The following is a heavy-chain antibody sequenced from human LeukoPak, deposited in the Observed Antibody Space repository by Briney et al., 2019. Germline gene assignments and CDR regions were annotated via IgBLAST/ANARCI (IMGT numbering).Heavy chain of an antibody. J-gene: IGHJ4*02. CDR2: IRYDGSNK. V-gene: IGHV3-30*02. CDR1: GFTFSSYG. Sequence: GGSLRLSCAASGFTFSSYGMHWVRQPPGKGLEWVAFIRYDGSNKYYADSVKGRFTISRDNSKNPLYLQMNSLRAEDTAVYYCARDPRPHSWRPSYYFDYWGQGTLVTVSS. D-gene: IGHD6-13*01. CDR3: ARDPRPHSWRPSYYFDY.